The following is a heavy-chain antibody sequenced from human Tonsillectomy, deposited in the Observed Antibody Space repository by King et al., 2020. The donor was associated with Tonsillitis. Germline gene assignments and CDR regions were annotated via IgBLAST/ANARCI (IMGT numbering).Heavy chain of an antibody. Sequence: QLVQSGGGVVQPGRALRLSCAASGFTFSSYAMHWVRQAPGKGREVGAAILYDGSNKYYADSVKGRFTISRDNSKNTLYLQMNSLRAEDTAVYYCARFIDYWDQGTLVTVSS. CDR2: ILYDGSNK. CDR1: GFTFSSYA. V-gene: IGHV3-30-3*01. J-gene: IGHJ4*02. CDR3: ARFIDY.